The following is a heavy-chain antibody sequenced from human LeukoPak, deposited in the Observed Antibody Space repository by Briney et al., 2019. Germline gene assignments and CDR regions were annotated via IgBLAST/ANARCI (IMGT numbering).Heavy chain of an antibody. CDR3: ARGFLSSGSYYHY. CDR1: GFTFSSYA. J-gene: IGHJ4*02. V-gene: IGHV3-30*04. D-gene: IGHD3-10*01. Sequence: GGSLRLSCAASGFTFSSYAMHWVRRAPGKGLEWVAVISYDGSNKYYADSVKGRFTISRDNSKNTLYLQMNSLRAEDTAVYYCARGFLSSGSYYHYWGQGTLVTVSS. CDR2: ISYDGSNK.